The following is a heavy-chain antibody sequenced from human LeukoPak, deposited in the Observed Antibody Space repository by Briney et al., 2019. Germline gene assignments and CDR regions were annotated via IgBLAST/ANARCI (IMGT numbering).Heavy chain of an antibody. CDR1: GFTFTSSA. CDR2: IVVGSGST. D-gene: IGHD1-26*01. CDR3: AAVDSRIEGSYYEYYFDY. J-gene: IGHJ4*02. Sequence: SVKVSCKASGFTFTSSAMQWVRQARGQRLEWIGWIVVGSGSTNYAQKFQERVTITRDMSTSTAYMELSSLGPEDTAVYYCAAVDSRIEGSYYEYYFDYWGQGTLVTVSS. V-gene: IGHV1-58*02.